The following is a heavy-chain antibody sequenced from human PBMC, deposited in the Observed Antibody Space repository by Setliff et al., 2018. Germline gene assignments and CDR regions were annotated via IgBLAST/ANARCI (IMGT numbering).Heavy chain of an antibody. CDR3: ARDEGYDFWSGYYTNKYFVD. J-gene: IGHJ4*02. CDR1: GESFRDYY. V-gene: IGHV4-34*01. Sequence: PESLSLTWASYGESFRDYYWSWVRQPPGKGLEWIGEIYHSGSTNYNPSLKSRVTISVDTSKNQFSLKLSSVTAADTAVYYCARDEGYDFWSGYYTNKYFVDWGQGTLVTVSS. CDR2: IYHSGST. D-gene: IGHD3-3*01.